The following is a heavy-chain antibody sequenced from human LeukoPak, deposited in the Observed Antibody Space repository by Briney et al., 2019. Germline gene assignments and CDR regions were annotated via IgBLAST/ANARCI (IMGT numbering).Heavy chain of an antibody. Sequence: GGSLRLSCAASGFTFSSYGMHWVCQAPGKGLEWVAVISYDGSNKYYADSVKGRFTISRDNSKNTLYLQMNSLRAEDTAVYYCAKEEQYSYAIWGQGTLVTVSS. D-gene: IGHD5-18*01. CDR1: GFTFSSYG. V-gene: IGHV3-30*18. CDR3: AKEEQYSYAI. CDR2: ISYDGSNK. J-gene: IGHJ4*02.